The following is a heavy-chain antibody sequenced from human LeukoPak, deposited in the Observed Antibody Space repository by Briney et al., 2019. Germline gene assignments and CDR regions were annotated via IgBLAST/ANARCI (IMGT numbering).Heavy chain of an antibody. CDR3: AREPLGYCSGGSCYRYNWFDP. V-gene: IGHV1-2*02. Sequence: ASVKVSCKASGYTFTGYYMHWVRQAPGQGLERMGWINPNSGGTNYAQKFQGRVTMTRDTSISTAYMELSRLRSDDTAVYYCAREPLGYCSGGSCYRYNWFDPWGQGTLVTVSS. J-gene: IGHJ5*02. CDR2: INPNSGGT. CDR1: GYTFTGYY. D-gene: IGHD2-15*01.